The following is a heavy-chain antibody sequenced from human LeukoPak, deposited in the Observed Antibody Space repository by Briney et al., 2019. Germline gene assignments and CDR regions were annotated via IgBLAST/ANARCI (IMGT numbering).Heavy chain of an antibody. CDR1: GFTFSSYA. J-gene: IGHJ4*02. Sequence: GSLRLSCAASGFTFSSYALSWVRQAQGKGLEWIGEINHSGSTNYNPSLKSRVTISVDTSKNQFSLKLSSVTAADTAVYYCARGQGSGRRRYYFDYWGQGTLVTVSS. V-gene: IGHV4-34*01. CDR3: ARGQGSGRRRYYFDY. CDR2: INHSGST. D-gene: IGHD1-26*01.